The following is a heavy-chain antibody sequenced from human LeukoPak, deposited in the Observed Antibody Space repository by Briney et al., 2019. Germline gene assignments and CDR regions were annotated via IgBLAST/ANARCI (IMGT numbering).Heavy chain of an antibody. V-gene: IGHV3-21*01. Sequence: GWSLRLSCAASGFTFSSYTINWVRQAPGKGLEGVSSITSSSSYINYADSAKGRFTISRDNAKNSLYLQMNSLRAEDTAVYYCARVLLGATTINYYYYYMDVWGKGTTVTVSS. D-gene: IGHD1-26*01. CDR3: ARVLLGATTINYYYYYMDV. J-gene: IGHJ6*03. CDR1: GFTFSSYT. CDR2: ITSSSSYI.